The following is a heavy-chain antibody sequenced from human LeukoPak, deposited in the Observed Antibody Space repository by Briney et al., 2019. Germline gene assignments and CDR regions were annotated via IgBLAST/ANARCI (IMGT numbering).Heavy chain of an antibody. CDR2: IIPIFGTA. J-gene: IGHJ4*02. CDR3: ARAAAGTGYYFDY. Sequence: SVKASCKASGGTFSSYAISWVRQAPGQGLEWMGGIIPIFGTANYAQKFQGRVTITADKSTSTAYMELSSLRSEDTAVYYCARAAAGTGYYFDYWGQGTLVTVSS. D-gene: IGHD6-13*01. CDR1: GGTFSSYA. V-gene: IGHV1-69*06.